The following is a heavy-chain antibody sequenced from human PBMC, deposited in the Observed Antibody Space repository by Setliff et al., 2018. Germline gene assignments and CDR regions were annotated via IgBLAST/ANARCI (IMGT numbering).Heavy chain of an antibody. CDR1: GFTFSSYA. V-gene: IGHV3-23*01. J-gene: IGHJ4*02. Sequence: PGGSLRLSCAASGFTFSSYAMSWVRQAPGKGLEWVSGISDSGRSTYYGDSVKGRFTISRDKSKNTLYLEMSSLRPEDTAVYHCAKVIGGYPPKPSDYWGQGTLVTVSS. CDR2: ISDSGRST. CDR3: AKVIGGYPPKPSDY. D-gene: IGHD3-16*02.